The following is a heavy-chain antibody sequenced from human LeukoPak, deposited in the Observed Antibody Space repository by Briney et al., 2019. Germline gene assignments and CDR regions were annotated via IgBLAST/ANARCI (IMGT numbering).Heavy chain of an antibody. CDR3: ARRHPYYYGSGTYSRED. J-gene: IGHJ4*02. V-gene: IGHV4-4*07. CDR2: ISTSGTT. Sequence: SETLSLTCTVSGGSIGNYYWNWIRQPAGKGLEWIGRISTSGTTNYHPSLKIRVTLSLVTSKNQFSLNLRSVTAADTAIYFCARRHPYYYGSGTYSREDWGQGTLVIVSS. CDR1: GGSIGNYY. D-gene: IGHD3-10*01.